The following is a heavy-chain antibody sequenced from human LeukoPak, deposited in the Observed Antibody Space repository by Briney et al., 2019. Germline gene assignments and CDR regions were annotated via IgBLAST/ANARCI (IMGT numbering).Heavy chain of an antibody. Sequence: ASVKVSCNASAGTFSRYAISWVRQAPGQVLEWMGRTIPILGIANYAQKFQGRVMIRADKSTRSTYMGLGCLMSEGPAVYYCARGYDILTGSSPDPFDYWGQGTLVTVSS. CDR3: ARGYDILTGSSPDPFDY. CDR1: AGTFSRYA. V-gene: IGHV1-69*04. J-gene: IGHJ4*02. D-gene: IGHD3-9*01. CDR2: TIPILGIA.